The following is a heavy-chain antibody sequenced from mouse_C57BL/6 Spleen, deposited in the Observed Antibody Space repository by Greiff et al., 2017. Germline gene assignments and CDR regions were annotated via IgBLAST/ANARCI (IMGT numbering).Heavy chain of an antibody. CDR2: IDPSDSYT. Sequence: QVQLQQPGAELVKPGASVKLSCKASGYTFTSYWMQWVKQRPGQGLEWIGEIDPSDSYTNYNQKFKGKATLTVDTSSSTAYMQLSSLTSEDSAVYYCAGTRGGKPHFDYWGQGTTLTVSS. CDR3: AGTRGGKPHFDY. J-gene: IGHJ2*01. V-gene: IGHV1-50*01. CDR1: GYTFTSYW. D-gene: IGHD1-1*02.